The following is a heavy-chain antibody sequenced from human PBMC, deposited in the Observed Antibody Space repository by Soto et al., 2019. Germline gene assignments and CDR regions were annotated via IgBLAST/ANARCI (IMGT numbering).Heavy chain of an antibody. CDR2: INAGNGNT. Sequence: QVHLVQAGAEVRKPGASVQVSCKASGYNFSSHDIHWVRQAPGQGLEWMGWINAGNGNTRYSQKFQDRITITRDASASTAYMELSSLRSEDTAIYYCARDSFYCGGRYCYRYSFYMDVWGKGTTVTVSS. J-gene: IGHJ6*03. CDR3: ARDSFYCGGRYCYRYSFYMDV. V-gene: IGHV1-3*01. CDR1: GYNFSSHD. D-gene: IGHD2-21*01.